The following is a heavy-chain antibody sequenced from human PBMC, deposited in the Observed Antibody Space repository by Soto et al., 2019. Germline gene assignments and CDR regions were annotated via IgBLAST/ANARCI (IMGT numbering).Heavy chain of an antibody. D-gene: IGHD6-13*01. Sequence: KSSETLSLTCTVSGGSISSSSYYWGWIRQPPGKGLEWIGSIYYSGSTYYNPSLKSRVTISVDTSKNQFSLKLSSVTAADTAVYYCARRSKKLIAASHPVDYYYYYGMDVWGQGTTVTVSS. CDR3: ARRSKKLIAASHPVDYYYYYGMDV. V-gene: IGHV4-39*01. J-gene: IGHJ6*02. CDR2: IYYSGST. CDR1: GGSISSSSYY.